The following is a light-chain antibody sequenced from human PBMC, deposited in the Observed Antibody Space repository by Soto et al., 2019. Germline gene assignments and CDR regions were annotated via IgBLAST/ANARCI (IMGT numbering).Light chain of an antibody. Sequence: EIVLMPNPRTMSLSGEGRDTLCRRIIKSVSSSYLAWYQQKPGQAPRLLLYDASNRATGIPARFSVSGSGTEYALSITRLEPEDFAVYICEEHGTAARTLGEGTKVDIK. CDR3: EEHGTAART. J-gene: IGKJ1*01. CDR2: DAS. V-gene: IGKV3-20*01. CDR1: KSVSSSY.